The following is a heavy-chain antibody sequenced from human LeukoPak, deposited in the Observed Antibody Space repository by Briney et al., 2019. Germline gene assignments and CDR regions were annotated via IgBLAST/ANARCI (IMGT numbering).Heavy chain of an antibody. D-gene: IGHD2-2*01. CDR3: AKNRYQPLPIFDY. V-gene: IGHV3-23*01. Sequence: QTGGSLRLSCAASGFAFSNYAMTWVRQAPGKGLEWVSAISGSGGGTFYADSVKGRFTISRDKSKDTLYLQMSSLRAEDTAVYYCAKNRYQPLPIFDYWGQGTLVTVSS. J-gene: IGHJ4*02. CDR1: GFAFSNYA. CDR2: ISGSGGGT.